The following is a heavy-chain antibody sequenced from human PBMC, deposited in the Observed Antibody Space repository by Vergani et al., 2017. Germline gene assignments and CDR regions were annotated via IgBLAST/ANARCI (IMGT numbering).Heavy chain of an antibody. Sequence: QVQLQESGPGLVKPSETLSLTCTVSGGSISSYYWSWIRQPPGKGLEWIGYIYYSGSTNYNPSLKSRVTISLYTSKNQFSLKLSSVTAADTAVYYCARGGIAARPYYYYYYMAVWGKGTTVTVSS. CDR1: GGSISSYY. V-gene: IGHV4-59*01. J-gene: IGHJ6*03. CDR2: IYYSGST. CDR3: ARGGIAARPYYYYYYMAV. D-gene: IGHD6-6*01.